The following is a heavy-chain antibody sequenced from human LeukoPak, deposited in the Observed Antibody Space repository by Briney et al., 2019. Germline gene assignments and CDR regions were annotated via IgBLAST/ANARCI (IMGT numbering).Heavy chain of an antibody. CDR2: IYHSGST. D-gene: IGHD3-22*01. V-gene: IGHV4-38-2*02. CDR3: ARDWYYYDSSGSTDAFDI. J-gene: IGHJ3*02. CDR1: GGSISSYY. Sequence: SETLSLTCTVSGGSISSYYWSWIRQPPGKGLEWIGSIYHSGSTYYNPSLKSRVTISVDTSKNQFSLKLSSVTAADTAVHYCARDWYYYDSSGSTDAFDIWGQGTMVTVSS.